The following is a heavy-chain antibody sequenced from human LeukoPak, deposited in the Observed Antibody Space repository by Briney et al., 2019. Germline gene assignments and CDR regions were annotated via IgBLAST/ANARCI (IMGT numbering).Heavy chain of an antibody. CDR3: ARVYQGVAIFDGIDY. CDR2: ISRSSSYI. CDR1: GFTFSSYS. D-gene: IGHD3-3*01. V-gene: IGHV3-21*01. J-gene: IGHJ4*02. Sequence: GGSLRLSCAASGFTFSSYSMNWVRQAPGKGLEWVSSISRSSSYINYADSLKGRFTISRDNAKNSVYLQMNSLRAEDTAVYYCARVYQGVAIFDGIDYWGQGTLVTVSS.